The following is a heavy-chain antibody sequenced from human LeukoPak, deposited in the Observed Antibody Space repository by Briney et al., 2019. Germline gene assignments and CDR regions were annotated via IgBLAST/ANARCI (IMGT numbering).Heavy chain of an antibody. CDR3: ARSSLAYCGGDCYSDLDY. V-gene: IGHV3-21*06. Sequence: GGSLRLSCAASGFTFRSYSMNWVRQAPGKGLEWVSSVSTTSSYIFYADSVKGRFTISRDNVKNSLYLQMNGLRAEDTAVYYCARSSLAYCGGDCYSDLDYWGQGTMVTVSA. D-gene: IGHD2-21*02. CDR2: VSTTSSYI. J-gene: IGHJ4*02. CDR1: GFTFRSYS.